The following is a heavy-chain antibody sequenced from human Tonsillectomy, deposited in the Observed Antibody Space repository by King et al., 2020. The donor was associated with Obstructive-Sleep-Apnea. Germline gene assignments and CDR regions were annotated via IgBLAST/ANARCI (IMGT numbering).Heavy chain of an antibody. V-gene: IGHV5-10-1*01. CDR2: MVLSYSYN. CDR3: ARQGGYGNWFDP. CDR1: GYSFRSYW. Sequence: AQLVQSGAEVKKPGESLSISCKGSGYSFRSYWSSWVRQMPGKGLEWMGRMVLSYSYNNYSPSFKGHVTSSADKSISTAYLQCSSLKASDTAMYYCARQGGYGNWFDPWGQGTLVTVAS. D-gene: IGHD5-18*01. J-gene: IGHJ5*02.